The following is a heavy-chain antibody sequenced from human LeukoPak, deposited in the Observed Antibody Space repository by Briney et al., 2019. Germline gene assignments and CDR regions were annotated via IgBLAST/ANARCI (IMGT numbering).Heavy chain of an antibody. J-gene: IGHJ4*02. V-gene: IGHV3-15*01. Sequence: PGGSLRLSCAASGFTFSNAWMSWVRQAPGKGLEWVGRIKSKTDGGTTDYAAPVKGRFTISRDDSKNTLYLQMNSLKTEDTAVYYCTTDISRGWLRYTPAEGHWGQGTLVTVSS. CDR3: TTDISRGWLRYTPAEGH. CDR1: GFTFSNAW. CDR2: IKSKTDGGTT. D-gene: IGHD5-12*01.